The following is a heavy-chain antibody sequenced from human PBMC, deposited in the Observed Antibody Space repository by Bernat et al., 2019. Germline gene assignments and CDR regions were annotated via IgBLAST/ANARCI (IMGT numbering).Heavy chain of an antibody. CDR1: GFTFSSYA. V-gene: IGHV3-30*04. Sequence: QVQLVESGGGVVQPGRSLRLSCAASGFTFSSYAMHWVRQAPGKGLEWVAVISCDGSNKYYADSVKGRFTISRDNSKNTLYLQMNSLRAEDTAVYYYARGALAKTTGTTSAFDIWGQGTMVTVSS. CDR3: ARGALAKTTGTTSAFDI. J-gene: IGHJ3*02. D-gene: IGHD4-4*01. CDR2: ISCDGSNK.